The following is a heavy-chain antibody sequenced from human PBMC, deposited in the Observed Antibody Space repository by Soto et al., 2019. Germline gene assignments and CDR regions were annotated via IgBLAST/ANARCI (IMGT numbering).Heavy chain of an antibody. Sequence: SETLSLTCAVSSGSISSSNWWSWVRQPPGKGLEWIGEIYHSGSTNYNPSLKSRVTISVDKSKNQFSLKLSSVTAEDTAVYYCAKGAGSHCSSTSCHAWGQGTLVTVSS. J-gene: IGHJ5*02. CDR3: AKGAGSHCSSTSCHA. CDR1: SGSISSSNW. CDR2: IYHSGST. V-gene: IGHV4-4*02. D-gene: IGHD2-2*01.